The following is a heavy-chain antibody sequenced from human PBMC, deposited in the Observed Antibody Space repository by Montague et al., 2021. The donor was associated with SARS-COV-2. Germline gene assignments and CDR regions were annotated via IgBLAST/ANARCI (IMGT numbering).Heavy chain of an antibody. CDR1: GFTFSTHW. CDR3: ARDHHMSLAP. J-gene: IGHJ5*02. CDR2: LNQDGSRT. Sequence: SLRLSCAASGFTFSTHWMSWARQAPGKELEWLANLNQDGSRTYYVDSVKGRFIISRDNAENSLFLQMDSLRTEDTAVYYCARDHHMSLAPWGQGTLVIVSP. D-gene: IGHD2-21*01. V-gene: IGHV3-7*01.